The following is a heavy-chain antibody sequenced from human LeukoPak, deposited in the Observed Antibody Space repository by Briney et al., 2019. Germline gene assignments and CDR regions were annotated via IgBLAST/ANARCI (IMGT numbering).Heavy chain of an antibody. CDR1: GFTFSSYG. CDR3: ARDIEQLYSDY. D-gene: IGHD6-13*01. J-gene: IGHJ4*02. CDR2: IWYDGSNK. V-gene: IGHV3-33*01. Sequence: GGSLRLSCAASGFTFSSYGMHWVRQAPGKGLEWVAVIWYDGSNKYYADSVKGRFTISRDNSKNTLYPQMNSLRAEDTAVYYCARDIEQLYSDYWGQGTPVTVSS.